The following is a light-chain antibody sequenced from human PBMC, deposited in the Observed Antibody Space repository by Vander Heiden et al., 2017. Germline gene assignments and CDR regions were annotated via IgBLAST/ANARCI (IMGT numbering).Light chain of an antibody. CDR3: QSYDSSLSVLV. Sequence: QSVLTPPPSVSGAPGQRVTISCTGTSSNIGAGYDVHWYQQLPGTAPKLLIYGNSNRPSGVPDRFSGSKSGTSASLAITGLQAEDEADYYCQSYDSSLSVLVFGGGTKLTVL. CDR1: SSNIGAGYD. J-gene: IGLJ2*01. CDR2: GNS. V-gene: IGLV1-40*01.